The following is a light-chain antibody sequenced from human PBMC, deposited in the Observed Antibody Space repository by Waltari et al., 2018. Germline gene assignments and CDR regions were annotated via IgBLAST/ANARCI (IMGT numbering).Light chain of an antibody. CDR1: QSIGHW. V-gene: IGKV1-5*03. J-gene: IGKJ4*01. CDR3: QRYNYYPPT. Sequence: DIQMTQSPSTLSASVGDRVTITCRTSQSIGHWLAWYQQKPGKAPKLLIYKASSLETGVPSRFSGSGSGTEFTLTINNLQPDDFATFYCQRYNYYPPTFGGGTKVEIK. CDR2: KAS.